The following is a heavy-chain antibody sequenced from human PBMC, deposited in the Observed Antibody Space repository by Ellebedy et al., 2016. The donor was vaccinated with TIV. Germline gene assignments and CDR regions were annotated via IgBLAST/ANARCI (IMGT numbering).Heavy chain of an antibody. V-gene: IGHV4-34*01. CDR1: GGSFSGYY. Sequence: SETLSLXXAVYGGSFSGYYRSWIRQPPGKGLEWIGEINHSGSTNYNPSLKSRVTISVDTSKNQFSLKLSSVTAADTAVYYCARGGRVYDFWSGHNWFDPWGQGTLVTVSS. CDR2: INHSGST. J-gene: IGHJ5*02. D-gene: IGHD3-3*01. CDR3: ARGGRVYDFWSGHNWFDP.